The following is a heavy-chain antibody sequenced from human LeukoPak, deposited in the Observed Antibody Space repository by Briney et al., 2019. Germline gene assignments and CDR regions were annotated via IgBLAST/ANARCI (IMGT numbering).Heavy chain of an antibody. V-gene: IGHV1-18*01. CDR2: ISPHNGNA. Sequence: ASVKVSCKASGYNFFTYGITWVRQAPGQGLEWMGWISPHNGNANYAQKFQDRVIMTTDTSTNTAFMEVRSLRSDDTAMYYCARGAFISSRDYLFFFDYWGQGPLVPVS. J-gene: IGHJ4*01. CDR3: ARGAFISSRDYLFFFDY. CDR1: GYNFFTYG. D-gene: IGHD3-16*01.